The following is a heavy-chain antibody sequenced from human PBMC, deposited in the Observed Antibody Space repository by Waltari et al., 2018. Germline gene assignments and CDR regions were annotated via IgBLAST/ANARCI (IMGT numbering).Heavy chain of an antibody. J-gene: IGHJ4*02. CDR3: AKLNDSNAYYRGFDY. V-gene: IGHV5-51*03. Sequence: EVQLVQSGAAVNKPGESLKISCKGSGYSFTNYWIGWVRQMYGKGLEWMGIIYPGDSDITYSPSFQGQVTISADKSISTAYLQWSSLKASDTAIYYCAKLNDSNAYYRGFDYWGQGTLVTVSS. CDR2: IYPGDSDI. CDR1: GYSFTNYW. D-gene: IGHD3-22*01.